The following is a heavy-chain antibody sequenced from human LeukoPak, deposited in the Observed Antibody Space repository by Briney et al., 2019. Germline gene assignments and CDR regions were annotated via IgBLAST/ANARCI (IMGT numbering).Heavy chain of an antibody. V-gene: IGHV4-31*03. Sequence: SQTLSLTCTVSGGSISSGGYYWSWIRQHPGKGLEWIGYIYYSGSTYYNPSLKSRVTISVDTSKNQFSLKLSSVTAADTAVYYCARDEQQLVHDAFDIWGQGAMVTVSS. CDR2: IYYSGST. CDR3: ARDEQQLVHDAFDI. J-gene: IGHJ3*02. CDR1: GGSISSGGYY. D-gene: IGHD6-13*01.